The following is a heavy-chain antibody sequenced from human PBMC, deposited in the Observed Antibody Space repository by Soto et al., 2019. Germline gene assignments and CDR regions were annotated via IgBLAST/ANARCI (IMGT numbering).Heavy chain of an antibody. D-gene: IGHD4-17*01. CDR3: ARAGHTEDYFDY. V-gene: IGHV1-46*01. CDR2: INPSGGST. J-gene: IGHJ4*02. Sequence: GASVKVSCKASGYTFTSYYMHWVRQAPGQGLEWMGIINPSGGSTSYAQKFQGRVTMTRDTSTSTVYMELSSLRSGDTAVYYCARAGHTEDYFDYWGQGTLVTVSS. CDR1: GYTFTSYY.